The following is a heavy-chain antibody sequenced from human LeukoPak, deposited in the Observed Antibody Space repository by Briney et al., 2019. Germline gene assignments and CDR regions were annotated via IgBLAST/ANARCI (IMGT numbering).Heavy chain of an antibody. Sequence: GGSLRLSCAASGFTFSSYSMNWVRQAPGKGLEWVSSISSSSSYIYYADSVKGRFTISRDNAKNSLYLQMNSLRAEDTAVYYCAKDQTVTAILGYYYYYMDVWGKGTTVTVSS. V-gene: IGHV3-21*04. J-gene: IGHJ6*03. CDR1: GFTFSSYS. D-gene: IGHD4-11*01. CDR3: AKDQTVTAILGYYYYYMDV. CDR2: ISSSSSYI.